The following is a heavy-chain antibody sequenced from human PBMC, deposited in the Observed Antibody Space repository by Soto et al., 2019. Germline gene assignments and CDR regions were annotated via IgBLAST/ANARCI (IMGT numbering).Heavy chain of an antibody. D-gene: IGHD3-3*01. CDR3: ARARITIFGVVNFGAFDI. Sequence: SETLSLTCAVYGGSFSGYYWSWIRQPPGKGLEWIGEINHSGSTNYNPSLKSRVTISVDTSKNQFSLKLSSVTAADTAVYYCARARITIFGVVNFGAFDIWGQGTMVTVSS. J-gene: IGHJ3*02. CDR2: INHSGST. V-gene: IGHV4-34*01. CDR1: GGSFSGYY.